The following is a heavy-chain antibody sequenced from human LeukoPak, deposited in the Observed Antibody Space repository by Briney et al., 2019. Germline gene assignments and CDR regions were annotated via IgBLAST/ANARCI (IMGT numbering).Heavy chain of an antibody. CDR1: GFPFSKFP. CDR3: AKSLFTSATGTGRAFHI. CDR2: IIASGDVT. J-gene: IGHJ3*02. Sequence: QTGGSLRLPCAPSGFPFSKFPMGWAAQPRGGAREGFSAIIASGDVTFYADSLRGRFTISRDNSKSTLYLQMNGLRAEDTAIFYCAKSLFTSATGTGRAFHIWGQGTRVTVSS. V-gene: IGHV3-23*01. D-gene: IGHD1-1*01.